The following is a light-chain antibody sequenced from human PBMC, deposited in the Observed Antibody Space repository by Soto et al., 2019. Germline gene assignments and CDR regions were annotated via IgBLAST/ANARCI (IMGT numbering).Light chain of an antibody. J-gene: IGKJ2*01. CDR1: QSVSSW. Sequence: DIQMTQSPSTLSASVGDRVTITCRASQSVSSWLAWYHQKPGKAPKLLISDASTLESGVPSRFSGSGSGTEFTLTISCLKPDDFAAYYGQHYDSYPYTFGQGTKLEIK. CDR3: QHYDSYPYT. V-gene: IGKV1-5*01. CDR2: DAS.